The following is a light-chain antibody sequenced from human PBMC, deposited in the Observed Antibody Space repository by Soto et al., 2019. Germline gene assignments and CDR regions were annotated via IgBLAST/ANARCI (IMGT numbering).Light chain of an antibody. J-gene: IGLJ3*02. Sequence: QSALTQPASVSGTPGQSITISCTGTNSDVGKYDFVSWYQHYPDKAPKFIIYEVNKRRSGVSHRFSDSKSGSTASLAISGLQAEDEAPYYCCSHTSSETVVFGGVTKHTVL. CDR3: CSHTSSETVV. CDR2: EVN. V-gene: IGLV2-23*02. CDR1: NSDVGKYDF.